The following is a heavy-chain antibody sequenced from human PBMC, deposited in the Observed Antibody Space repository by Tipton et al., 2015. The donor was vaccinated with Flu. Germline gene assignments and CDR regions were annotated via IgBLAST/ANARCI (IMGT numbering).Heavy chain of an antibody. CDR2: ISASNAYA. CDR3: ATVWFGEYISFDL. V-gene: IGHV1-18*01. Sequence: QLVQSGAEVKKPGAPVKVSCKASGYTFTSYGFTWVRQAPGQGLEWMGWISASNAYANYAQKFQGRFTMTTDTSTSTTYMELTSLRSDDTAVYYCATVWFGEYISFDLWGRGTLVTVSS. D-gene: IGHD3-10*01. CDR1: GYTFTSYG. J-gene: IGHJ2*01.